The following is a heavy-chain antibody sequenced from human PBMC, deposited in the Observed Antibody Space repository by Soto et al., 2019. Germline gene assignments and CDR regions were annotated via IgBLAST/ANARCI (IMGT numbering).Heavy chain of an antibody. V-gene: IGHV3-48*02. Sequence: GGSLRLSCVASGFTFSSYGMNWVRQAPGKGLEWVSYISSGRVTTNYADSVKGRFTISRDNAKSSLYLQLNSLRDDDTAVYYCARGGAGRHDYCGQGTQVTVSS. CDR3: ARGGAGRHDY. CDR1: GFTFSSYG. CDR2: ISSGRVTT. D-gene: IGHD6-13*01. J-gene: IGHJ4*02.